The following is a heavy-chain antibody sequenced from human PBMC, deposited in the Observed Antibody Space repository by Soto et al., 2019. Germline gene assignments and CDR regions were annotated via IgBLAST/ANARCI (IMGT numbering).Heavy chain of an antibody. CDR1: GFTFSKYA. CDR2: ISYDGRNK. V-gene: IGHV3-30*04. D-gene: IGHD2-2*01. Sequence: QVQLVESGGGVVQPGRSLRLSCAASGFTFSKYAIHWVRQAPGKGLEWVAVISYDGRNKYYADSVKGRFTISRDNSKNTLYLQLNSLRPEDTAVYYCARDLGIRYCISTSCPAADYWGQGTLVTVSA. J-gene: IGHJ4*02. CDR3: ARDLGIRYCISTSCPAADY.